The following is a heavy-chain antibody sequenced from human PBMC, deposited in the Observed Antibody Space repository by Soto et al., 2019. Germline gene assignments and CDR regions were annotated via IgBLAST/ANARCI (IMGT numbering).Heavy chain of an antibody. Sequence: QVQLVESGGGVVQPGRSLRLSCAASGFTFSSYGMHWVRQAPGKGLEWVAVIWYDGSNKYYAGSVKGRFTISRANSKNTLYLQMNSLRAEDTAVYYCARGKGGYSSGWRLSYYCDYWRQGTLLTVSS. CDR3: ARGKGGYSSGWRLSYYCDY. D-gene: IGHD6-19*01. J-gene: IGHJ4*02. CDR1: GFTFSSYG. V-gene: IGHV3-33*01. CDR2: IWYDGSNK.